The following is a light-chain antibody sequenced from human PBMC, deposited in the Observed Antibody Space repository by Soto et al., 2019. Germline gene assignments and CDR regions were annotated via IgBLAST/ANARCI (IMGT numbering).Light chain of an antibody. CDR1: NIGGKS. CDR2: DDS. Sequence: SYDLTQSPSVSVAPGQTARITCGGNNIGGKSVHWYQQKPGQAPVLVVYDDSDRPSGIPERFYGSNSGNTATLTISRVEAGDEADYYCQVWDYRSDHVLGTGNKVTVL. V-gene: IGLV3-21*02. J-gene: IGLJ1*01. CDR3: QVWDYRSDHV.